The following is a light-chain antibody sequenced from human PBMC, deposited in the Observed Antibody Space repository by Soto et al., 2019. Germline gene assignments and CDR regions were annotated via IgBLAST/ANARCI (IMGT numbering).Light chain of an antibody. CDR2: DVS. CDR1: SSDVGGYNY. Sequence: QSALTQPRSVSGSPGQSVTISCTGTSSDVGGYNYVSWYQQHPGKAPKLLIYDVSKRPSGVPDRFSCPKAGNTASLTISGLQAEDEADYYCCSYGGSYTFVVFGGGTKVTVL. J-gene: IGLJ2*01. CDR3: CSYGGSYTFVV. V-gene: IGLV2-11*01.